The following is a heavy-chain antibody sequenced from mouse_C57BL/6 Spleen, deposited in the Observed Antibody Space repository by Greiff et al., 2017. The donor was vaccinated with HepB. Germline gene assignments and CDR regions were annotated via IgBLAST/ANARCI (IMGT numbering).Heavy chain of an antibody. CDR3: AREVNYSNYVDYAMDY. CDR1: GFSFTSYG. J-gene: IGHJ4*01. Sequence: VQLQQSGPGLVQPSQRLSITCTVSGFSFTSYGVHWVRQSPGKGLEWLGVIWSGGSTDYNAAFISRLSISKDNSKSQVFFKMNSLQADDTAIYYCAREVNYSNYVDYAMDYWGQGTSVTVSS. D-gene: IGHD2-5*01. CDR2: IWSGGST. V-gene: IGHV2-2*01.